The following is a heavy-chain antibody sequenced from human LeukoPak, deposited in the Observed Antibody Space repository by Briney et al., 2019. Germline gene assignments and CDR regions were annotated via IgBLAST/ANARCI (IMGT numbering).Heavy chain of an antibody. D-gene: IGHD3-3*01. Sequence: PWETLSLTCTVSGGSISGYYWSWVRQPAGKGLEWIGRMYTSGSTNYNASLKSRVTMSLDTSKNQLSLKLRSVTAADTAVYYCARADFWSGYRFDYWGQGTLVTVSS. CDR3: ARADFWSGYRFDY. J-gene: IGHJ4*02. V-gene: IGHV4-4*07. CDR2: MYTSGST. CDR1: GGSISGYY.